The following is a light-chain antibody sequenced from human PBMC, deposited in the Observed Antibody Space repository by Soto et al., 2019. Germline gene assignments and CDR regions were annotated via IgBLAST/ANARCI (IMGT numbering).Light chain of an antibody. V-gene: IGKV3-11*01. J-gene: IGKJ1*01. CDR3: QQRSNWPPEGT. CDR2: DAS. Sequence: EIVLTHSPATLSLCPVEGATLPCRAIQSVSSYLAWYQQKPGQAPRLLIYDASNRATGIPARFSGSGSGTDFTLTISSLEPEDFAVYYCQQRSNWPPEGTFGQGTKVDIK. CDR1: QSVSSY.